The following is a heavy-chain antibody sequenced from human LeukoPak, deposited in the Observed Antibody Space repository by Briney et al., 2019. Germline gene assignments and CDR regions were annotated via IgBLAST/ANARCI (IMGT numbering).Heavy chain of an antibody. CDR2: IYPGDSGT. CDR3: ARHARYSSSWYWFDP. D-gene: IGHD6-13*01. J-gene: IGHJ5*02. CDR1: GYSFTSYW. Sequence: HGESLKISCKGSGYSFTSYWIGWVRQMPGKGLEWMGIIYPGDSGTRYSPSFQGQVTISADKSISTAYLQWSSLKASDTAMYYCARHARYSSSWYWFDPWGQGTLVTVSS. V-gene: IGHV5-51*01.